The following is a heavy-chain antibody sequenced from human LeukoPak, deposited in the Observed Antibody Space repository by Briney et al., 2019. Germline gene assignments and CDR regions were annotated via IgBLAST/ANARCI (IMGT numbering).Heavy chain of an antibody. CDR3: ARGRVVSGNYVFDY. J-gene: IGHJ4*02. CDR1: GGSFSGYY. CDR2: INHSGST. V-gene: IGHV4-34*01. D-gene: IGHD1-26*01. Sequence: SETLSLTCAVYGGSFSGYYWSWIRQPPGKGLEWIGEINHSGSTNYNPSLKSRVTISVDTSKNQFSLKLSSVTAADTAVYYCARGRVVSGNYVFDYWGQGTLVTVSS.